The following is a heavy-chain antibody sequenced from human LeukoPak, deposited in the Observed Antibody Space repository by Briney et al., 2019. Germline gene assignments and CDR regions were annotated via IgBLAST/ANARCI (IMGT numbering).Heavy chain of an antibody. CDR1: GGSLSGLY. CDR3: ARPMGYYYYHYIDV. Sequence: SETLSLTCAVYGGSLSGLYWNWIRQTPGKGLEWVGEIDYSGNTNYSPSLKSRVTISIDTSKNQFSLTVRSVTAADTGVYYCARPMGYYYYHYIDVWGRGTTVTVSS. J-gene: IGHJ6*03. V-gene: IGHV4-34*01. CDR2: IDYSGNT. D-gene: IGHD3-10*01.